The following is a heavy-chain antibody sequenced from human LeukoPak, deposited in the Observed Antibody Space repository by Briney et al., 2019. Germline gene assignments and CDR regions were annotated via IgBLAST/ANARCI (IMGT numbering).Heavy chain of an antibody. D-gene: IGHD2-15*01. V-gene: IGHV3-30*18. Sequence: GGSLRLSCAASGFTFSSYGMHWVRQAPGKGLEWVAVISYDGSNKYYADSVKGRFTISRDNSKNTLYLQMNSLRAEDTAVYYCAKGVVVAATPGFVGDYWGQGTLVTVSS. J-gene: IGHJ4*02. CDR2: ISYDGSNK. CDR3: AKGVVVAATPGFVGDY. CDR1: GFTFSSYG.